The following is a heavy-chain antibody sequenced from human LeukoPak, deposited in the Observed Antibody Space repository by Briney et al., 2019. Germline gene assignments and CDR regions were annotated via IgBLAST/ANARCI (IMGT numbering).Heavy chain of an antibody. D-gene: IGHD6-19*01. CDR2: IIPILGIA. CDR1: GGTFSSYA. J-gene: IGHJ6*02. Sequence: GASVKVSCKASGGTFSSYAISWVRQAPGQGLEWMGRIIPILGIANYAQKFQGRVTITADKSTSTAYMELSSLRSEDTAVYYCARDRPSSGWYPARGMDVWGQGTTVTVSS. CDR3: ARDRPSSGWYPARGMDV. V-gene: IGHV1-69*04.